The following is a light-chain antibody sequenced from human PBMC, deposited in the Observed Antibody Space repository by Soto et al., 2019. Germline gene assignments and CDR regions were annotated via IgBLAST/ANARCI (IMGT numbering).Light chain of an antibody. J-gene: IGKJ1*01. CDR1: QSISSW. V-gene: IGKV1-39*01. CDR3: QQSYSTPPWK. Sequence: DIQMTQSPSSLSASVGDRVTITCRASQSISSWLAWYQQKPGKAPKLLIYDASSLQTGVPSRFSGSGSGTDFSLTISSLQPDDFATYYCQQSYSTPPWKFGQGTKV. CDR2: DAS.